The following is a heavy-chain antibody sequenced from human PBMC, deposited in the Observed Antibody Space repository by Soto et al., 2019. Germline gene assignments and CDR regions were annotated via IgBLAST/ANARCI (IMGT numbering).Heavy chain of an antibody. CDR3: AITARYFDL. J-gene: IGHJ2*01. Sequence: QVQLQESGPGLVKPSQTLSLTCTVSGGSISSGDYYWRWIRQPPGKGLEWIGYIYYSGGTYYNPSLESRVTISVDTSKNQSALKLSSVTAADTAVYYCAITARYFDLWGRGTLVTVSS. V-gene: IGHV4-30-4*01. CDR1: GGSISSGDYY. CDR2: IYYSGGT.